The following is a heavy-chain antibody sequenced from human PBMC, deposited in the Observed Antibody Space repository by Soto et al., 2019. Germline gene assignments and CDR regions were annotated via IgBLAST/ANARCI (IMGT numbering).Heavy chain of an antibody. J-gene: IGHJ5*02. CDR1: GLTCNTYR. CDR2: MSYDGSNK. Sequence: SLILSWALSGLTCNTYRMFLVLQAPGKGLEWVAVMSYDGSNKFYADSVKGRFTISRDNSKNTLYLQMNSLRAEDPAVYHCAQSKNIAFPFDPWGKGTRATVSS. V-gene: IGHV3-30*03. CDR3: AQSKNIAFPFDP. D-gene: IGHD3-3*02.